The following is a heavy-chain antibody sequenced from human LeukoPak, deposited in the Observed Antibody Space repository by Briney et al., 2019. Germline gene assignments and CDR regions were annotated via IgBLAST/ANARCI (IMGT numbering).Heavy chain of an antibody. CDR1: GGSISRSTYY. Sequence: WETLTLTCTVSGGSISRSTYYWGWIRQPPGQGLEWIGSIYYSGSTYYNPSLKSRVTISVDPSMNQFSLKLSSVTAADTAVYYCASIAAAGNEWGQGTLVTVSS. J-gene: IGHJ4*02. CDR3: ASIAAAGNE. D-gene: IGHD6-25*01. CDR2: IYYSGST. V-gene: IGHV4-39*01.